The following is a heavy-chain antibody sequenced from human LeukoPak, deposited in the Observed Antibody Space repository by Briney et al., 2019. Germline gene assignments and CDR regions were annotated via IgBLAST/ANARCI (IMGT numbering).Heavy chain of an antibody. D-gene: IGHD3-10*01. CDR1: GGSISSGGYY. Sequence: PSQTLSLTCTVSGGSISSGGYYWSWIRQHPGKGLEWIGYIYYSGSTYYNPSLKSRVTISVDTSMNQFSLKLSSVTAADTAVYYCARGLYGSGSYPFDYWGQGTLVTVSS. CDR3: ARGLYGSGSYPFDY. V-gene: IGHV4-31*03. J-gene: IGHJ4*02. CDR2: IYYSGST.